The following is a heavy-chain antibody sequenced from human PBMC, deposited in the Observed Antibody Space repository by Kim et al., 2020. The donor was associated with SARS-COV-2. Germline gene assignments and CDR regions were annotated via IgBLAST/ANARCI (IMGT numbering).Heavy chain of an antibody. V-gene: IGHV4-34*01. CDR3: ARLAWVGRFGVNARKNWFDP. CDR1: GGSFSGYY. CDR2: INHSGST. Sequence: SETLSLTCAVYGGSFSGYYWSWIRQPPGKGLEWIGEINHSGSTNYNPSLKSRVTISVDTSKNQFSLKLSSVTAADTAVYYCARLAWVGRFGVNARKNWFDPWGQGTLVSVSS. D-gene: IGHD3-16*01. J-gene: IGHJ5*02.